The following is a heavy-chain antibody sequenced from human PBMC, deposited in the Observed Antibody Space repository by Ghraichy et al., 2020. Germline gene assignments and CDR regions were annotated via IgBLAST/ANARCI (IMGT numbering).Heavy chain of an antibody. D-gene: IGHD2-2*01. V-gene: IGHV3-23*01. Sequence: GTLSLTCAASGFSFSDSAMSWVRQAPGKGLEWVSAISGNGGAPYYADSVKGRFTISRDNSKNTLYLQMNSLRAEDTAVFYCAKDFGCSSTSCYHLGYFDYWGQGTLVTVSS. CDR2: ISGNGGAP. CDR1: GFSFSDSA. CDR3: AKDFGCSSTSCYHLGYFDY. J-gene: IGHJ4*02.